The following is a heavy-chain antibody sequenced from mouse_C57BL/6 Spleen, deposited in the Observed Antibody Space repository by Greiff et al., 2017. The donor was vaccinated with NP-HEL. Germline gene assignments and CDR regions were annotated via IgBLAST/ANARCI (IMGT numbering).Heavy chain of an antibody. D-gene: IGHD1-1*01. CDR3: ARHYYGSSYGYFDV. CDR1: GFSLTSYG. CDR2: IWRDGST. V-gene: IGHV2-6-1*01. Sequence: VQRVESGPGLVAPSQSLSITCTVSGFSLTSYGVHWVRQPPGKGLEWLVVIWRDGSTTYNSALKSRLSISKDNPKSQVFLKMNSLQTDDTAMYYCARHYYGSSYGYFDVWGTGTTVTVSS. J-gene: IGHJ1*03.